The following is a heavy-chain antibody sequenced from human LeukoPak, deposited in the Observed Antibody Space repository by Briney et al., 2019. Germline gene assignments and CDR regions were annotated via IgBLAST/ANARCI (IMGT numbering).Heavy chain of an antibody. CDR1: GFTFSSHA. Sequence: PGGSLRLSCAPSGFTFSSHAMSWVRQAPGKGLEWVSSISGRGGRTYYADSVQGRFTISRDNSKNTLYLQMNSPRAEDTAVHYCAKEGTPDFWSGQYYFDYWGQGTLVTVSS. D-gene: IGHD3-3*01. CDR2: ISGRGGRT. V-gene: IGHV3-23*01. CDR3: AKEGTPDFWSGQYYFDY. J-gene: IGHJ4*02.